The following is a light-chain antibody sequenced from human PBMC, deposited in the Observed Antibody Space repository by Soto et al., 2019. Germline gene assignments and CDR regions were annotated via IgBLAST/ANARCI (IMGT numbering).Light chain of an antibody. CDR3: QQYYSTPQT. CDR1: QSVLYSSNNKNY. CDR2: WAS. Sequence: DIVMTQSPDSLAVSLGERATINCKSSQSVLYSSNNKNYLAWYQQKPGQAPKLLIYWASTRESGVPDRFSGSGSGTEFTLSISSLQAEDVAVYYCQQYYSTPQTFGQGTKLEIE. V-gene: IGKV4-1*01. J-gene: IGKJ2*01.